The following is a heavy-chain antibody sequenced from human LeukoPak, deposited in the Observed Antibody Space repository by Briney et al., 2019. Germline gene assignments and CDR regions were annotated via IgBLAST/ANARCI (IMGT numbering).Heavy chain of an antibody. J-gene: IGHJ5*02. D-gene: IGHD6-6*01. CDR3: ARDWLSSRSSYNWFEP. V-gene: IGHV1-69*01. CDR1: GGSFSSYV. CDR2: ITPILGTT. Sequence: ASVKVSCKASGGSFSSYVISWVRQAPGQGLEWMGGITPILGTTDYAQKFQGRLTITADESTNTAYMDLSSLRSEDTAVYYCARDWLSSRSSYNWFEPWGQGTLVTVSS.